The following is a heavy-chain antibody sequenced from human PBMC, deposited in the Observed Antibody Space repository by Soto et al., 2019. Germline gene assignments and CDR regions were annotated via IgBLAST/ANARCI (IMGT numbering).Heavy chain of an antibody. Sequence: GAAVKVSCKASGFTFTSSAVQWVRQARGQRLEWIGWIVVGSGNTNYAQKFQERVTITRDMSTSTAYMELSSLRSEDTAVYYCAAVSTVVPYVWGSSPYYYYYGMEVWGQGTTVTVSS. V-gene: IGHV1-58*01. CDR3: AAVSTVVPYVWGSSPYYYYYGMEV. D-gene: IGHD3-16*01. J-gene: IGHJ6*01. CDR2: IVVGSGNT. CDR1: GFTFTSSA.